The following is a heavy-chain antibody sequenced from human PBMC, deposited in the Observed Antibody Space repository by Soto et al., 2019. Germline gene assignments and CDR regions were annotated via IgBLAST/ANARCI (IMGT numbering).Heavy chain of an antibody. V-gene: IGHV1-46*01. D-gene: IGHD5-18*01. CDR2: INPSGGST. J-gene: IGHJ6*02. Sequence: QVQLVQSGAEVKKPGASVKVSCKASGYTFTSYYMHWVRQAPGQGLEWMGIINPSGGSTSYAQKFQGRVTMTRDTSTSTVYMELSSLRSEDTAVYYCARDRGYSYGYYYYGMDVWGQGTTFTVSS. CDR1: GYTFTSYY. CDR3: ARDRGYSYGYYYYGMDV.